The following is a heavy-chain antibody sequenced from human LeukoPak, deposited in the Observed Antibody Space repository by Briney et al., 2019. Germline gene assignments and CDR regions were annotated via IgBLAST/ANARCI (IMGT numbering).Heavy chain of an antibody. Sequence: SVNVSCKASGGTFSSYAISWVRQAPGQGLEWMGGIIPIFGTANYAQKFQGRVTITADESTSTAYMELSSLRSEDTAVYYCARDGVGDFGAFDIWGQGTMVTVSS. CDR1: GGTFSSYA. CDR3: ARDGVGDFGAFDI. D-gene: IGHD3-10*01. J-gene: IGHJ3*02. CDR2: IIPIFGTA. V-gene: IGHV1-69*01.